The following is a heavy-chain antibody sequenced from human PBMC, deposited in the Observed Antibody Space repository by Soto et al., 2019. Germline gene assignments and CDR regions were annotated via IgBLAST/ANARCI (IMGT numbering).Heavy chain of an antibody. J-gene: IGHJ5*02. CDR3: AGDRRTVTTAGWFDP. V-gene: IGHV4-4*07. CDR1: GGSISSYY. D-gene: IGHD4-4*01. Sequence: SETLSLTCTVSGGSISSYYWSWIRQPAGKGLEWIGRIYTSGSTNYNPSLKSRVTMSVDTSKNQFSLKLSSVTAADTAVYYCAGDRRTVTTAGWFDPWGQGTLVTVSS. CDR2: IYTSGST.